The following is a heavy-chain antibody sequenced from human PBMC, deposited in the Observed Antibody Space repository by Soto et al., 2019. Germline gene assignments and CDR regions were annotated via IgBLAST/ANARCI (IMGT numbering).Heavy chain of an antibody. Sequence: GGSLRLSCAASGFTFSSYAMSWVRQAPWKGLEWVSAISGSGGSTYYADPVKGRFTISRDNSKNTLYLQMNSLRAEDTAVYYCAKGARDGYNREAFDIWGQGTMVTVSS. D-gene: IGHD5-12*01. CDR1: GFTFSSYA. J-gene: IGHJ3*02. CDR2: ISGSGGST. CDR3: AKGARDGYNREAFDI. V-gene: IGHV3-23*01.